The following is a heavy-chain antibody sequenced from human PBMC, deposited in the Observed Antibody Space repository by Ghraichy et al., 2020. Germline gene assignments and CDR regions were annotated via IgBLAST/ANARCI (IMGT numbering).Heavy chain of an antibody. CDR2: IYYSGST. CDR3: ARLIAAATYYFDY. CDR1: GGSISSSSYY. D-gene: IGHD6-13*01. V-gene: IGHV4-39*01. J-gene: IGHJ4*02. Sequence: SETLSLTCTVSGGSISSSSYYWGWIRQPPGKGLEWIGSIYYSGSTYYNPSLKSRVTISVDTSKNQFSLKLSSVTAADTAVYYCARLIAAATYYFDYWGQGTLVTVSS.